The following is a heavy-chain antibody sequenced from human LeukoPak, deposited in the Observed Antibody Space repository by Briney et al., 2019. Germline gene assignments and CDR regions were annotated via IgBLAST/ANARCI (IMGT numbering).Heavy chain of an antibody. CDR1: VGTFSIYA. Sequence: SVKVSCKGSVGTFSIYAISWVRQAPGQGLEWMGRIIPIFGTANYAQKFQGRVTITTDESTSTAYMELSSLRSEDTAVYYCARDRPYYSSGWLDAFDIWGQGTMVTVSS. D-gene: IGHD6-19*01. V-gene: IGHV1-69*05. CDR3: ARDRPYYSSGWLDAFDI. J-gene: IGHJ3*02. CDR2: IIPIFGTA.